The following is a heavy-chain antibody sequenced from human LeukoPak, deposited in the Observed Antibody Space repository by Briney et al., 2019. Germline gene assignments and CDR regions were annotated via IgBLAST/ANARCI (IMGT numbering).Heavy chain of an antibody. CDR1: GYTFTGYY. J-gene: IGHJ6*03. CDR3: ARDYDILTGYLPDYHYYYYMDV. Sequence: ASVKVSCKASGYTFTGYYMHWVRQAPGQGLEWMGWINPNSGGTNYAQKFQGRVTMTRDTSISTAYMELSRLRSDDTAVYYCARDYDILTGYLPDYHYYYYMDVWGKGTTVTVSS. CDR2: INPNSGGT. D-gene: IGHD3-9*01. V-gene: IGHV1-2*02.